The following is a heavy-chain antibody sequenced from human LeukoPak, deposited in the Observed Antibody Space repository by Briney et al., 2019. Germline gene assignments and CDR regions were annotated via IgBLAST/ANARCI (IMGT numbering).Heavy chain of an antibody. V-gene: IGHV3-23*01. J-gene: IGHJ4*02. CDR1: GFTFSNSG. CDR3: VGGDY. CDR2: ISGSGAGT. Sequence: PGGTLRLSCAASGFTFSNSGMNWVRQAPGKGLEWVSTISGSGAGTYYADSMKGRTTISRDNTKNSLYLQMNSLRAEDTAVYYCVGGDYWGQGTLVTVSS.